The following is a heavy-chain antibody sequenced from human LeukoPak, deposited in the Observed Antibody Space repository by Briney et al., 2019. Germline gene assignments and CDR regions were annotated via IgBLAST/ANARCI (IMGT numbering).Heavy chain of an antibody. J-gene: IGHJ4*02. CDR3: AKRPRGNYLDPFDY. CDR2: LNEDGGYT. V-gene: IGHV3-23*01. CDR1: GFTFSIYA. Sequence: GGSLRLSCAASGFTFSIYAMSWVRQAPGKGLAWVSGLNEDGGYTYYADSVKGRFTISRDNSKNRLYLQMNSLRAEDTAVYYCAKRPRGNYLDPFDYWGQGTLVTVSS. D-gene: IGHD3-10*01.